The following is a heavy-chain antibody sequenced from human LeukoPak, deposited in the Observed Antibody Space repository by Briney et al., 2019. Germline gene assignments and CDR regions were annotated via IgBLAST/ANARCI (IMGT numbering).Heavy chain of an antibody. V-gene: IGHV1-2*02. Sequence: VKVSCKASGYSFTGYYIHWVRQAPGQGPEWMGWINPNSGGTNYAQKFQGRVTMTRDTSISTAYMELSRLRSDDTAMYYCARGEYSNGYPYRLDSWGQGTLVTVSS. CDR1: GYSFTGYY. CDR2: INPNSGGT. CDR3: ARGEYSNGYPYRLDS. J-gene: IGHJ4*02. D-gene: IGHD3-16*01.